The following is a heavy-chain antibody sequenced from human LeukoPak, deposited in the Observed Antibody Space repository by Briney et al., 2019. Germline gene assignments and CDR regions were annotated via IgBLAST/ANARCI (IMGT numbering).Heavy chain of an antibody. D-gene: IGHD1-1*01. CDR1: GLTFSGYY. CDR3: ARESRDTAWSLDL. CDR2: INPNSGGT. Sequence: ASVKVSSKASGLTFSGYYMHWVRQAPGQGFEWMGWINPNSGGTNFAQKFQGRVTMTRDTSINTVYMELSSLGSDDTAVYYCARESRDTAWSLDLWGQGTLVTVSS. V-gene: IGHV1-2*02. J-gene: IGHJ4*02.